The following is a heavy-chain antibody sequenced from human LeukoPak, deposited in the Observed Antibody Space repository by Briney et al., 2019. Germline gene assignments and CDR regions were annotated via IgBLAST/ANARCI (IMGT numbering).Heavy chain of an antibody. CDR1: GGSISSYY. J-gene: IGHJ4*02. CDR3: ARVSGEVVRYYFDY. CDR2: IYYSGST. V-gene: IGHV4-59*01. Sequence: SETLSLTCTVSGGSISSYYWSWIRQPPGKGLEWIGYIYYSGSTNYNPSLKSRVTISVDTSKNQFSLKLSSVTAADTAVYYCARVSGEVVRYYFDYWGQGTLVTVSS. D-gene: IGHD2-15*01.